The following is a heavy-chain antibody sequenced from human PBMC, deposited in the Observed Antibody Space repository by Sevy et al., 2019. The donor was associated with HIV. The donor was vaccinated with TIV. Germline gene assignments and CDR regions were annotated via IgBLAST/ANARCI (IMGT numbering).Heavy chain of an antibody. J-gene: IGHJ5*02. CDR1: GYTFTGYY. CDR3: AREEYYYDTSGYYDH. D-gene: IGHD3-22*01. V-gene: IGHV1-2*02. CDR2: INPNSGGT. Sequence: ASVKASCKASGYTFTGYYMHWVRQAPGQGLEWMGWINPNSGGTSYAQKFQGSVTMTRDTSISTAYMELSRLRSDDTAVYYCAREEYYYDTSGYYDHWGQGTLVTVSS.